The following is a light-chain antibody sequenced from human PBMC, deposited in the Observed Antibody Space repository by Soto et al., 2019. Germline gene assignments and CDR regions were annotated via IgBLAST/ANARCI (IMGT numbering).Light chain of an antibody. Sequence: DIEMTQSHSTLSASVGDRVTITCRASQSVTNWWAWYQQKPGKAPKLLIYDTASLESGVPSRFSGSGSGTEFTLTLSSLQPDDFATYYCQQYHSYPPITCGGGTKVEIK. CDR2: DTA. CDR1: QSVTNW. J-gene: IGKJ4*01. CDR3: QQYHSYPPIT. V-gene: IGKV1-5*01.